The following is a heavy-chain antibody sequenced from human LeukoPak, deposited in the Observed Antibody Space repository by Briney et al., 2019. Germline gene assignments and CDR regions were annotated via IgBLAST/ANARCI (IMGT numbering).Heavy chain of an antibody. CDR2: INPNSGGT. J-gene: IGHJ3*02. CDR1: GYTFTGYY. D-gene: IGHD3-9*01. Sequence: ASVKASCKASGYTFTGYYMHWVRQAPGQGLEWMGWINPNSGGTNYAQKFQGRVTMTRDTSISTAYMELSRLRSDDTAVYYCARDLTPVLATDYDILTGYYVDAFDIWGQGTMVTVSS. CDR3: ARDLTPVLATDYDILTGYYVDAFDI. V-gene: IGHV1-2*02.